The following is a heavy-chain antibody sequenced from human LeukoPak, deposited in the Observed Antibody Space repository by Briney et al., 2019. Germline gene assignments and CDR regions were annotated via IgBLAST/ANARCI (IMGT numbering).Heavy chain of an antibody. CDR2: ISYDGSNK. V-gene: IGHV3-30*18. J-gene: IGHJ4*02. D-gene: IGHD1-26*01. CDR3: AKDRYSGSYYRMVDY. CDR1: GFTFSSYG. Sequence: PGGSLRLSCAASGFTFSSYGMHWVRQAPGKGLEWVAVISYDGSNKYYADSVKGRFTISRDNSKNTLYLQINSLRTEDTAVYYCAKDRYSGSYYRMVDYWGQGTLVTVSS.